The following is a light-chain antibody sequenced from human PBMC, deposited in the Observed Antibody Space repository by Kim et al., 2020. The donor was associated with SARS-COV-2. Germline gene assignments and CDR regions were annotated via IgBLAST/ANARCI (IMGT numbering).Light chain of an antibody. J-gene: IGLJ3*02. V-gene: IGLV4-69*01. CDR1: GGRAGNA. CDR2: VNKDGSL. Sequence: SLEDSVKPPRALNGGRAGNAYAWHQQQPEKGPRYLMKVNKDGSLRKRDGIPDRFSGSSSGAARYLTISSLQSVDEADYYCQSWGVFGGGTKLTVL. CDR3: QSWGV.